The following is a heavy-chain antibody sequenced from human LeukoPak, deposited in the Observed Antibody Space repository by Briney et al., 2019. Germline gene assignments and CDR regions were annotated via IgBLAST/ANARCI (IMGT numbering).Heavy chain of an antibody. Sequence: ESLTISCKGSGYSFTTYCIGSVRQMPRKSLESMGIIYPGDSDTRYSPSFQGQVTISADKSISTAYLQWSSLKASDTAMYYCARRSAGTDYWRQGTLVSVSS. V-gene: IGHV5-51*01. J-gene: IGHJ4*02. CDR1: GYSFTTYC. CDR2: IYPGDSDT. CDR3: ARRSAGTDY.